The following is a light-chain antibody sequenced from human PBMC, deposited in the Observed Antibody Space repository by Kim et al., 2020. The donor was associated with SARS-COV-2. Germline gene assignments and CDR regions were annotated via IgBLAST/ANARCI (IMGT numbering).Light chain of an antibody. J-gene: IGKJ2*01. V-gene: IGKV3-15*01. CDR1: QSVSSN. CDR3: QQYNNWPRVT. Sequence: VSPGERATLSCRASQSVSSNLAWYQQKPGQAPRLLIYGASTRATGIPARFSGSGSGTEFTLTISSLRSEDFAVYYCQQYNNWPRVTFGQGTKLEI. CDR2: GAS.